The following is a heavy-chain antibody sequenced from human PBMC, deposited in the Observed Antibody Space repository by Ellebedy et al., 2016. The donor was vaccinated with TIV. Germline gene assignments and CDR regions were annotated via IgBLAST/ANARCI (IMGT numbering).Heavy chain of an antibody. CDR2: LRGDYGST. J-gene: IGHJ3*01. D-gene: IGHD3-16*01. CDR3: AKGVSLWVTDAFDF. Sequence: GGSLRLXXAASGFIFSSYALTWVRQAPGKGLEWVSTLRGDYGSTYYADSVKGRFTISRDNSKNTLYLQMNSLRAEDTALYYCAKGVSLWVTDAFDFWGRGTMVTVSS. V-gene: IGHV3-23*01. CDR1: GFIFSSYA.